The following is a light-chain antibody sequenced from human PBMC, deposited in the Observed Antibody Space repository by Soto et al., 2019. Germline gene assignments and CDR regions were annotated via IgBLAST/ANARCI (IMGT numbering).Light chain of an antibody. Sequence: QSALTQPASVSGSPGQSITISCTGTSSDVGGYNYVSWYQQHPGKAPKLMICDVSDRPSGVSNRFSGSKSGNTASLTISGLQAEDEDDYYCSSYTSSGTGVFGTGTKVTVL. CDR3: SSYTSSGTGV. V-gene: IGLV2-14*01. J-gene: IGLJ1*01. CDR2: DVS. CDR1: SSDVGGYNY.